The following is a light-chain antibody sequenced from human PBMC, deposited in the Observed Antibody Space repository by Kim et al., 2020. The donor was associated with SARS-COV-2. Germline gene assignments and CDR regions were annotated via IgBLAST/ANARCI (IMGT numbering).Light chain of an antibody. V-gene: IGKV1-39*01. J-gene: IGKJ1*01. Sequence: DIQMTQSPSSLSASVGDRVTITCRASQSISTYLNWYQQKPGKAPNLLVSAASSLQSGVPSRFSGSGSGTDFTLTISSLQPEDFATYYCQQNYSPPTFGQGTKVDIK. CDR1: QSISTY. CDR2: AAS. CDR3: QQNYSPPT.